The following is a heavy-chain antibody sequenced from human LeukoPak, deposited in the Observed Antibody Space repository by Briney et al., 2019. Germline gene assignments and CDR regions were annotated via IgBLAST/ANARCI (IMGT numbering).Heavy chain of an antibody. CDR3: TRDLMDYDVSTGLHHYYMDV. J-gene: IGHJ6*02. D-gene: IGHD3-9*01. Sequence: GGSLRLSCVASGFTFSSYWMHWVRQDPRKGLVWVSRISGDGRNINYADSVRGRFSISRDNAKNTLYLQMNTLRVEDTAVYYCTRDLMDYDVSTGLHHYYMDVWGQGTTVTVSS. CDR1: GFTFSSYW. CDR2: ISGDGRNI. V-gene: IGHV3-74*01.